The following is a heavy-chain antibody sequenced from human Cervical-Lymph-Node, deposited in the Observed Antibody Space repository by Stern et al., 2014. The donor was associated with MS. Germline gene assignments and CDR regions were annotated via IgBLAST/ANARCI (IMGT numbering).Heavy chain of an antibody. CDR3: ARDEGADY. CDR1: GYSFTSYF. Sequence: QMQLGQSGAEVKKPGASVKVSCMASGYSFTSYFINWVRQAHGQGLEWMGIINPSAGNTNYAQKFQGRVVMTSDTSTGTVYMELSSLRSEDTAVYYCARDEGADYWGQGTLVTVSS. V-gene: IGHV1-46*01. CDR2: INPSAGNT. J-gene: IGHJ4*02.